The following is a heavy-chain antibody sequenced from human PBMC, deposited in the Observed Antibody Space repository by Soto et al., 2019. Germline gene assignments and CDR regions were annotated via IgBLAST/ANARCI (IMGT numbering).Heavy chain of an antibody. J-gene: IGHJ4*02. D-gene: IGHD2-8*02. CDR2: IYSNGGT. CDR3: SSFLVGATARNDFAS. CDR1: GGSIKSNDYF. Sequence: LQLQESGPGVVKPSETLSLACSVSGGSIKSNDYFWGWVRQPPGKGLEWIASIYSNGGTYDSPSRKSRATVLIDTSKNQFFLTVRSVTAADTAGYYCSSFLVGATARNDFASLGLGTLVTISS. V-gene: IGHV4-39*01.